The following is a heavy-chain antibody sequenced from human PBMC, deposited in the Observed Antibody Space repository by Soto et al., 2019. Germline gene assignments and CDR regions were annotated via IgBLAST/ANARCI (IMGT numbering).Heavy chain of an antibody. CDR2: IYYSGST. V-gene: IGHV4-39*01. D-gene: IGHD3-16*01. J-gene: IGHJ3*02. Sequence: QLQLQESGPGLVKPSETLSLTCTVSGGSISSSSYYWGWIRQPPGKGLEWIGSIYYSGSTYYNPPLKSRVTISVDTSKSQFSLKLSSVTAADTAVYYCAKLHYDYIWGEGAFDIWGQGTMVTVSS. CDR1: GGSISSSSYY. CDR3: AKLHYDYIWGEGAFDI.